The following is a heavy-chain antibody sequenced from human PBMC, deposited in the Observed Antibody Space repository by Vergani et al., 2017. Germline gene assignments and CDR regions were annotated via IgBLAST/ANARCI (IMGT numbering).Heavy chain of an antibody. Sequence: QLQLQESGPGLVKPSETLSLTCTVSGGSISSHYWSWTRQPPGKGLEWIGYIYYSGSTNYNPSLKSRVTISVDTSKNQFSLKLSSVTAADTAVYYCARRGYSYGCWGQGTLVTVSS. CDR2: IYYSGST. V-gene: IGHV4-59*11. J-gene: IGHJ4*02. D-gene: IGHD5-18*01. CDR1: GGSISSHY. CDR3: ARRGYSYGC.